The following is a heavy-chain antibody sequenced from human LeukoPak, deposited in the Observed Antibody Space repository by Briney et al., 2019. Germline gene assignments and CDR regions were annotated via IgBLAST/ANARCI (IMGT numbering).Heavy chain of an antibody. D-gene: IGHD3-10*01. CDR2: IYYSGST. J-gene: IGHJ5*02. V-gene: IGHV4-59*01. Sequence: SETLSLTCPVSGGSLSSYYWGWLRQPPGKGLEWVGYIYYSGSTNYNPSLTSRVTISVDTSKNQFSLKMSSVTAADTVVYYCARGGAAQGFDLWGQGTLVTVSS. CDR3: ARGGAAQGFDL. CDR1: GGSLSSYY.